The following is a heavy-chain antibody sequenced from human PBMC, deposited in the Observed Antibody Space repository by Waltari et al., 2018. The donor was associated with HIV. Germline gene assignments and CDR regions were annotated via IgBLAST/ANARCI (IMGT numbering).Heavy chain of an antibody. CDR1: GGSFSGYY. J-gene: IGHJ4*02. CDR3: ARGFDYYDSSGYYYEGERSYYFDY. CDR2: INHSGST. V-gene: IGHV4-34*01. D-gene: IGHD3-22*01. Sequence: QVQLQQWGAGLLKPSETLSLTCAVYGGSFSGYYWSWIRQPPGKGLEWIGEINHSGSTNYNPSLKSRVTISVDTSKNQFSLKLSSVTAADTAVYYCARGFDYYDSSGYYYEGERSYYFDYWGQGTLVTVSS.